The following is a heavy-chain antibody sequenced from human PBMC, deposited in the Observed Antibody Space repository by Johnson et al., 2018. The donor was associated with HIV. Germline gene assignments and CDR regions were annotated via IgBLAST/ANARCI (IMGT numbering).Heavy chain of an antibody. J-gene: IGHJ3*02. D-gene: IGHD2-15*01. CDR2: INWNGGST. CDR1: GFTFDDYG. CDR3: ASLSGRYCSGGSCPLGAFDI. V-gene: IGHV3-20*04. Sequence: VQLVESGGGLVQPGRSLRLSCAASGFTFDDYGMSWVRQAPGKGLEWVSGINWNGGSTGYADSVKGRFTISRDNSKNTLYLQMNSLRAEDTAVYYCASLSGRYCSGGSCPLGAFDIWGQGTMVTVSS.